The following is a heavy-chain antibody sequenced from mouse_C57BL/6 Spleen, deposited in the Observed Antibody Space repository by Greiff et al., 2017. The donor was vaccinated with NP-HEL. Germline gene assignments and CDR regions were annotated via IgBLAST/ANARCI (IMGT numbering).Heavy chain of an antibody. CDR2: IHPNSGST. Sequence: QVQLQQPGAELVKPGASVKLSCKASGYTFTSYWMHWVKQRPGQGLEWIGMIHPNSGSTNYNEKFKSKATLTVDKSSSTAYMQLSSLTSEDSAVYYCARNFYYDYDEQGFNYAMDYWGQGTSVTVSS. CDR3: ARNFYYDYDEQGFNYAMDY. CDR1: GYTFTSYW. D-gene: IGHD2-4*01. J-gene: IGHJ4*01. V-gene: IGHV1-64*01.